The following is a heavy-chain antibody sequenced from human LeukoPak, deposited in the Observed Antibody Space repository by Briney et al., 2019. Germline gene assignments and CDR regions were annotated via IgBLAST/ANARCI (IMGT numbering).Heavy chain of an antibody. Sequence: GASVKVSCKASGYTFTGYYIHWVRQAPGQGLEWMGWINPNSGGTNYAQKFQGRVTMTRDTSISTAYMELSRLRSDDTAVYYCASGVGPYCSSTSCYSVYWGQGTLVTVSS. D-gene: IGHD2-2*01. V-gene: IGHV1-2*02. CDR1: GYTFTGYY. CDR2: INPNSGGT. CDR3: ASGVGPYCSSTSCYSVY. J-gene: IGHJ4*02.